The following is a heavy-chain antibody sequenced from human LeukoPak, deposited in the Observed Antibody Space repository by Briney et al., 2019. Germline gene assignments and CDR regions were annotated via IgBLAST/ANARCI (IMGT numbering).Heavy chain of an antibody. CDR2: INHSGST. CDR3: ARGYAGIAARPLYYYMDV. V-gene: IGHV4-34*01. Sequence: SETLCLTCAVYGGSFSGYYWSWIRQPPGKGLEWMAEINHSGSTNYNPSLKSRVTISVDTSKNQFSLKLSSVTAADTAVYYCARGYAGIAARPLYYYMDVWGKGTTVTVSS. J-gene: IGHJ6*03. D-gene: IGHD6-6*01. CDR1: GGSFSGYY.